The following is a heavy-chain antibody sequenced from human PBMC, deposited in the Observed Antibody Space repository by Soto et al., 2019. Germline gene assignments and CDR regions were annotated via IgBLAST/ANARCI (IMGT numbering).Heavy chain of an antibody. CDR1: GYTFTSYG. J-gene: IGHJ4*02. CDR2: ISAYNGNT. V-gene: IGHV1-18*01. Sequence: QVQLVQSGAEVKKPGASVKVSCKASGYTFTSYGISWVRQAPGQGLEWMGWISAYNGNTNYAQKVKGRGTKTTGTSTRKAYMELRSLRSDDTAVFYSARDAPPEDYWGQGTLVTVSS. CDR3: ARDAPPEDY.